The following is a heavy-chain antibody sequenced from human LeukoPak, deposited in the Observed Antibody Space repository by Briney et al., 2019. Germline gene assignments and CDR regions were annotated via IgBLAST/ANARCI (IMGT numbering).Heavy chain of an antibody. D-gene: IGHD1-1*01. CDR1: GGSISSGSYY. J-gene: IGHJ4*02. Sequence: SETLSLTCTVSGGSISSGSYYWSWIRQPAGKGLEWIGRIYTSGSTNYNPSLKSRVTISVDTSKNQFSLKLSSVTAADTAVYYYAGGYSRGDFDYWGQGTLVTVSS. CDR2: IYTSGST. V-gene: IGHV4-61*02. CDR3: AGGYSRGDFDY.